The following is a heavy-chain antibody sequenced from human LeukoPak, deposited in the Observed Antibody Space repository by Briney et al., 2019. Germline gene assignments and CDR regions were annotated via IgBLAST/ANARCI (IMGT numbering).Heavy chain of an antibody. CDR2: INTDGSTT. V-gene: IGHV3-74*01. CDR3: ARSTDSWTNYYGMDV. Sequence: GGSLRLSCAPSGFTFSSYWMHWVRQAPGKGLVWVSRINTDGSTTSYADSVKGRFTISRDNAKNTLYLQMNSLRAEDTAVYYCARSTDSWTNYYGMDVWGQGTTVTVSS. D-gene: IGHD3/OR15-3a*01. CDR1: GFTFSSYW. J-gene: IGHJ6*02.